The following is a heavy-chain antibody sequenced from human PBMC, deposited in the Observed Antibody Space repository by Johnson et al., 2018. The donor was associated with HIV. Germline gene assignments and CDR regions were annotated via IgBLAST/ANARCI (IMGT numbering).Heavy chain of an antibody. Sequence: VQLVESGGGLVQPGGSLRLSCAASGLTFSNYWMHWVRQAPGKGPVWVSRINSDGSNVNYADSVKGRFTISSDNAKDTLHLQMNSLGVEDTAVYYCARQRDYYDSSGYWVDTFDIWGQGTGVTVA. CDR3: ARQRDYYDSSGYWVDTFDI. J-gene: IGHJ3*02. CDR1: GLTFSNYW. D-gene: IGHD3-22*01. V-gene: IGHV3-74*01. CDR2: INSDGSNV.